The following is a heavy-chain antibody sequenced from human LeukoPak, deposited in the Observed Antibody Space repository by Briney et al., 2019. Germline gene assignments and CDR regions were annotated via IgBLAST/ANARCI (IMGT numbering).Heavy chain of an antibody. CDR2: IRYDGSNK. Sequence: GGSLRLSCAASGFTFSSYGMHWVRQAPGKGLEWVAFIRYDGSNKYYADSVKGRFTISRDNSKNTLYLQMNSLRAEDTAVYYCTTGTTTDDAFDIWGQGTMVTVSS. V-gene: IGHV3-30*02. J-gene: IGHJ3*02. CDR1: GFTFSSYG. CDR3: TTGTTTDDAFDI. D-gene: IGHD1-1*01.